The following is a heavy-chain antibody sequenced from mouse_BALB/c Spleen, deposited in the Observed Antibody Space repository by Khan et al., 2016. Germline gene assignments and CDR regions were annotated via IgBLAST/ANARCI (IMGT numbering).Heavy chain of an antibody. Sequence: QVQLKQSGAELMQPGASVKISCKATGYTFSNYWIEWVKQRPGHGLEWIGDILPGSGYSNSNENFKGKATFTADAYSNTAYMQLISLTSEDSAVYFCARAWYSMDYWGQGTSVTVSS. V-gene: IGHV1-9*01. CDR2: ILPGSGYS. CDR1: GYTFSNYW. CDR3: ARAWYSMDY. J-gene: IGHJ4*01.